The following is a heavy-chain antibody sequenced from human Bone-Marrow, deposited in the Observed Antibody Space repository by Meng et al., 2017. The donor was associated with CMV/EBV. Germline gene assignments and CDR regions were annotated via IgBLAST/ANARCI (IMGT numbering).Heavy chain of an antibody. J-gene: IGHJ4*02. Sequence: GESLKISCAASGFTFSDYYMSWIRQAPGKGLEWVSYISSSGSTIYYADSVKGRFTISRDNAKNSLYLQMNSLRAEDTAVYYCARGGFGIAAAGTRNWGQGTLVTVSS. CDR2: ISSSGSTI. CDR1: GFTFSDYY. CDR3: ARGGFGIAAAGTRN. V-gene: IGHV3-11*04. D-gene: IGHD6-13*01.